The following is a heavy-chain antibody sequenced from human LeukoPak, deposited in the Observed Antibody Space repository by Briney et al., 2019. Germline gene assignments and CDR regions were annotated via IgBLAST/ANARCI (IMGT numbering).Heavy chain of an antibody. Sequence: PSETLSLTCTVSGGSISSYYWSWIRQPPGKGLEWIGYIYYSGSTNYNPSLKSRVTISVDTSKNQFSLKLSSVTAADTAVYYCARVRGYYRFDYWGQGTLVTVSS. CDR1: GGSISSYY. J-gene: IGHJ4*02. CDR2: IYYSGST. V-gene: IGHV4-59*08. D-gene: IGHD3-22*01. CDR3: ARVRGYYRFDY.